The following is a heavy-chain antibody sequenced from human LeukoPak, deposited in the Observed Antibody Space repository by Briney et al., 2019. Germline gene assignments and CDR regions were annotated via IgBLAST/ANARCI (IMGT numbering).Heavy chain of an antibody. Sequence: GGSLRLSCAASGFTFSRAPMHWVHQAPGKGLEWVAAISFDGGNKNYADSMKGRFTISRDNSKNTLFLQMSSLRVEDTAVYYCARDGPAVPIPGWFDPWGQGTLVTVSS. J-gene: IGHJ5*02. CDR3: ARDGPAVPIPGWFDP. D-gene: IGHD2-2*01. V-gene: IGHV3-30-3*01. CDR2: ISFDGGNK. CDR1: GFTFSRAP.